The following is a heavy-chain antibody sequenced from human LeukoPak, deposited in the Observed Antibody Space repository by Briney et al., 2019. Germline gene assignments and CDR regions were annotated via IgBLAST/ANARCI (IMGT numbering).Heavy chain of an antibody. D-gene: IGHD4-17*01. CDR1: GYTFTSYY. J-gene: IGHJ4*02. Sequence: GASVKVSCRASGYTFTSYYMHWVRQAPGQGLEWMGIINPSGGCTSYAQKFQGRVTMTRDTSTSTVYMELSSLRSEDTAVYYCARDYGDYVLSYWGQGTLVTVSS. CDR3: ARDYGDYVLSY. V-gene: IGHV1-46*01. CDR2: INPSGGCT.